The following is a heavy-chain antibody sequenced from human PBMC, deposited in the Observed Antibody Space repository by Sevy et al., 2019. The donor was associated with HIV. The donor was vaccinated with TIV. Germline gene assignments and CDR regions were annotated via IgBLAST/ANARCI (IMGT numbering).Heavy chain of an antibody. D-gene: IGHD6-19*01. V-gene: IGHV4-59*08. CDR2: IYYSGST. Sequence: SETLSLTCTVSGGSISSYYWSWIRQPPGKGLEWIGYIYYSGSTNYNPSLKSRVTISVDTSKNQFSLKLSSVTAADTAVYYCARHAGIAVADLSYYYYYMDVWGKGTTVTVSS. CDR1: GGSISSYY. J-gene: IGHJ6*03. CDR3: ARHAGIAVADLSYYYYYMDV.